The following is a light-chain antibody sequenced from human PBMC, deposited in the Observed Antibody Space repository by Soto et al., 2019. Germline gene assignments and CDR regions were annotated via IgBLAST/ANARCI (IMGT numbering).Light chain of an antibody. Sequence: ENVLTQSPATLPLSQGERATLSCRASQTVSSYIAWYQQKPGQAPSLLVYDASDRATGIPARFSGSVSGTDFTPAISSIGPADFAVYYCQQRRTFGQGTRLEIK. V-gene: IGKV3-11*01. CDR3: QQRRT. CDR1: QTVSSY. J-gene: IGKJ5*01. CDR2: DAS.